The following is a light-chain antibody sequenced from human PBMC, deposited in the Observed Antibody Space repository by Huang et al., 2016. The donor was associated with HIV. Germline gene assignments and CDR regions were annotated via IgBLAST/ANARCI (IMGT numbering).Light chain of an antibody. CDR2: ETS. J-gene: IGKJ4*01. Sequence: EIMMTQSPATLSVSPGGRATLSCRASQNVRNNLAWYQQKTGQAPRLLIYETSTRASGIPVRFSGSGSATDFTLTISGLQSEDFAIYYCQQYDKWPPGLTFGGGTKVEI. CDR3: QQYDKWPPGLT. V-gene: IGKV3D-15*01. CDR1: QNVRNN.